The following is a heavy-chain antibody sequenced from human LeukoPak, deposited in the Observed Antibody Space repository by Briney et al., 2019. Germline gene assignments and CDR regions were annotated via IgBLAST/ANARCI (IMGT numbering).Heavy chain of an antibody. V-gene: IGHV4-39*01. Sequence: PSETLSLTCTVSGGSISSSSYYWGWIRQPPGKGLEWIGSIYYSGSTYYNPSLKSRVTIFVDTSKNQFSLKLSSVTAADTAVYYCARGRRYSYGYFGYWGQGTLVTVSS. CDR2: IYYSGST. J-gene: IGHJ4*02. CDR3: ARGRRYSYGYFGY. CDR1: GGSISSSSYY. D-gene: IGHD5-18*01.